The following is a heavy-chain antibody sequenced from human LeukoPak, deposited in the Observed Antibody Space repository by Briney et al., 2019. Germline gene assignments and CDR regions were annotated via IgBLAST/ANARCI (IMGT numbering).Heavy chain of an antibody. Sequence: SQTLSLTCTVSGGSISSGGYYWSWIRQHPGKGLEWIGYIYYSGNTYYNPSLKSRVTISVDTSKNQFSLKLSSMTAADTAVYYCARGYCTSSSCFARHWFDPWGQGTLVTVSS. J-gene: IGHJ5*02. CDR1: GGSISSGGYY. D-gene: IGHD2-2*01. CDR3: ARGYCTSSSCFARHWFDP. CDR2: IYYSGNT. V-gene: IGHV4-31*03.